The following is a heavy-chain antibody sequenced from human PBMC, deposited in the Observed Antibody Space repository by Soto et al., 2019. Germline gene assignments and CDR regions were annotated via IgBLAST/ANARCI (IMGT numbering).Heavy chain of an antibody. CDR1: GFTFSTST. D-gene: IGHD2-15*01. Sequence: LRRSCSDSGFTFSTSTIHWVRQAPGKGLEWVAVISFDGDNQYYADSVKGRFTMSRGTSKNTLYLQMNSLRAEDTALYYCARAGEDGGNYFDFWGQGTLVTVSS. CDR2: ISFDGDNQ. V-gene: IGHV3-30-3*01. J-gene: IGHJ4*02. CDR3: ARAGEDGGNYFDF.